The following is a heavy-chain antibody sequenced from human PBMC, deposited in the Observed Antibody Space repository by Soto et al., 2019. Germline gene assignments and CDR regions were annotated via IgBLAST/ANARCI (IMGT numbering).Heavy chain of an antibody. J-gene: IGHJ6*02. CDR1: GFTFSNYA. CDR3: AKVGPLTTNCGMDV. CDR2: ISYDGRNK. Sequence: PGGSLRLSCAASGFTFSNYAMHWVRQAPGKGPEWVAAISYDGRNKYYADSVKGRFTISRDNSKNTLYLQMNSLSAEDTAVYYCAKVGPLTTNCGMDVWGQGTTVTVSS. D-gene: IGHD4-4*01. V-gene: IGHV3-30*18.